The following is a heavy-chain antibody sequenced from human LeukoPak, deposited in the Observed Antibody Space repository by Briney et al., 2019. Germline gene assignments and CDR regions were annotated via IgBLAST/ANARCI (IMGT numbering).Heavy chain of an antibody. Sequence: SETLSLTCTVSGGSISSYYWSWIRQPAGKGLEWIGRIYSTGSTNYNPSLKSRVTMSVDTSKNQFSLRLRSVTAADTAVYYCARDGYYYDSSGYYYQNWFDPWGQGTLVTVSS. V-gene: IGHV4-4*07. D-gene: IGHD3-22*01. J-gene: IGHJ5*02. CDR2: IYSTGST. CDR3: ARDGYYYDSSGYYYQNWFDP. CDR1: GGSISSYY.